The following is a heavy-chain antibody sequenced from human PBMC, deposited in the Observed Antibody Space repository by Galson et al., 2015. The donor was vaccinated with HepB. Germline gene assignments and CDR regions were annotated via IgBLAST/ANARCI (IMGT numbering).Heavy chain of an antibody. V-gene: IGHV4-39*01. J-gene: IGHJ4*02. Sequence: SETLSLTCTVSGGSISSSSYYWDWIRQPPGKGLAWIGSIYYTGSTYYNPSLKSRVTISVDTSTNQFSLKVTSVTAADTAVYYCARHGPNYYGSGSSSYPSGYWGQGTLVTVSS. CDR2: IYYTGST. CDR3: ARHGPNYYGSGSSSYPSGY. CDR1: GGSISSSSYY. D-gene: IGHD3-10*01.